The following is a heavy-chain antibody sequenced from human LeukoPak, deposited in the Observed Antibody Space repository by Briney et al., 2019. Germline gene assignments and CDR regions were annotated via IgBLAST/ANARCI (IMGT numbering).Heavy chain of an antibody. CDR2: INHSGST. CDR1: GGSFSGYY. V-gene: IGHV4-34*01. D-gene: IGHD2-15*01. Sequence: PSETLSLTCAVYGGSFSGYYWSWIRQPPGKGLEWIGEINHSGSTNYNPSLKSRVTISVDTSKNQFSLKLSSVTAADTAVYYCARGIRGYCSGGSCYYPPWGQGTLVTVSS. CDR3: ARGIRGYCSGGSCYYPP. J-gene: IGHJ5*02.